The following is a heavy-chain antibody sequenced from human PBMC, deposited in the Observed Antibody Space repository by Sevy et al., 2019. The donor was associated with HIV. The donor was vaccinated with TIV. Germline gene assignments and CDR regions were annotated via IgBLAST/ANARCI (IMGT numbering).Heavy chain of an antibody. J-gene: IGHJ6*02. CDR2: ISAYNGNT. Sequence: ASVKVSCKASGYTFTSYGISWVRQAPGQGLEWMGWISAYNGNTNYAQKLQGRVTMTTDTSTSTAYLELRSLRSDDTAMYYGARDLRGKTGIAVADYYYYGMDVWGQGTTVTVSS. D-gene: IGHD6-19*01. V-gene: IGHV1-18*01. CDR3: ARDLRGKTGIAVADYYYYGMDV. CDR1: GYTFTSYG.